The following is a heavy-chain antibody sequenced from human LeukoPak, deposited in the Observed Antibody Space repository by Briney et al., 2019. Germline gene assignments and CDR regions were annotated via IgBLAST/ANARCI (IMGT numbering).Heavy chain of an antibody. D-gene: IGHD6-13*01. CDR2: ISGSGGST. CDR3: GKGHNIAAAGLNDY. J-gene: IGHJ4*02. V-gene: IGHV3-23*01. Sequence: GGSLRLSCAASGFTFSSYAMSWVRQAPGKGLEWVSAISGSGGSTYYADSVKGRFTISRDNSKNTLYLQMNSLRAEDTAVYYWGKGHNIAAAGLNDYWGQGTLVTVSS. CDR1: GFTFSSYA.